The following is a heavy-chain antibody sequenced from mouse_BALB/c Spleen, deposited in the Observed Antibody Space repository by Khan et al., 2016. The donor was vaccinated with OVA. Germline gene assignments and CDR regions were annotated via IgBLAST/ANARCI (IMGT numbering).Heavy chain of an antibody. Sequence: QVQLKESGAELAKPGASVKMSCKASGYTFINYWILWVKQRPGQGLEWIGYINTSTGYTEYNQNFKDKATLTADKSSSTAYLQLSSLKSEDSAVYYCARRGQRGDFDNWGQGTTLTVSS. CDR2: INTSTGYT. CDR3: ARRGQRGDFDN. J-gene: IGHJ2*01. CDR1: GYTFINYW. V-gene: IGHV1-7*01.